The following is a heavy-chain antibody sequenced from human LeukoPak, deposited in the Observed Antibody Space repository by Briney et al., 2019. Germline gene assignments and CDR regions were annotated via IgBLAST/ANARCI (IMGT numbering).Heavy chain of an antibody. CDR3: ARGTGEGYTYGRYYFDY. CDR2: ISAYNGNT. CDR1: GYTFTSYG. Sequence: ASVKVSCKASGYTFTSYGISWVRQAPGQGLEWMGWISAYNGNTNYAQKPQGRVTMTTDTSTSTAYMELRSLRSDDTAVYYCARGTGEGYTYGRYYFDYWGQGTLVTVSS. J-gene: IGHJ4*02. D-gene: IGHD5-18*01. V-gene: IGHV1-18*01.